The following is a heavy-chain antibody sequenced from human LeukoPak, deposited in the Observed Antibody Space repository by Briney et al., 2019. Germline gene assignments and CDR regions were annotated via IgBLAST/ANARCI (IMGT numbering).Heavy chain of an antibody. V-gene: IGHV3-30*02. D-gene: IGHD2-2*01. CDR2: IRYDGSNK. CDR3: AKSPCSSTSCYTNWFDP. J-gene: IGHJ5*02. CDR1: GFTFSSYG. Sequence: GGSLRLSCAASGFTFSSYGMHWVRQAPGKGLEWVAFIRYDGSNKYYADSVKGRFTISRDNSKNTLYLQMNSLRAEDTAVYYCAKSPCSSTSCYTNWFDPWGQGTLVTVSS.